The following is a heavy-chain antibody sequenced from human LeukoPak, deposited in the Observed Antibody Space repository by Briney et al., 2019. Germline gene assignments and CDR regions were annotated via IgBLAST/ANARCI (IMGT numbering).Heavy chain of an antibody. CDR1: GFTFSSYA. CDR2: ISNSDGNT. Sequence: GGSLRLSCIASGFTFSSYAMSWVRQAPGKGLEWASTISNSDGNTYYADSMKGRFTISRDNSKNTLYLQMNSLRAEDTAVYYCARDWYDNSDAFDIWGQGTMVTVSS. V-gene: IGHV3-23*01. D-gene: IGHD3-9*01. J-gene: IGHJ3*02. CDR3: ARDWYDNSDAFDI.